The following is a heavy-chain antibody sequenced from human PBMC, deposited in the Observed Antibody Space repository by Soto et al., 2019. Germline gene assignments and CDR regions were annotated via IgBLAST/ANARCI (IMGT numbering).Heavy chain of an antibody. D-gene: IGHD3-10*01. CDR1: GFTFSSYS. CDR2: ISSSSSTI. Sequence: GGSLRLSCAASGFTFSSYSMNWVRQAPGKGLEWVSYISSSSSTIYYADSVKGRFTISRDNAKNSLYLQMNSLRDEDKDVDYCASAETGFGDLLFWGQGTLVTVSS. CDR3: ASAETGFGDLLF. J-gene: IGHJ4*02. V-gene: IGHV3-48*02.